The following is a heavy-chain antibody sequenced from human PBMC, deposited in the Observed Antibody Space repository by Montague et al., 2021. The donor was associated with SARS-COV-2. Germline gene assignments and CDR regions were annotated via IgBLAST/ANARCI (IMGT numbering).Heavy chain of an antibody. J-gene: IGHJ6*02. CDR3: ARDPSRQLLLYPVGDYYYGMDD. V-gene: IGHV4-39*07. CDR2: IYYSGST. CDR1: GGSISSSSYY. Sequence: SETLSLTCTVSGGSISSSSYYWGWIRQPPGKGLEWIGSIYYSGSTYYNPSHKSRVTISVDTSKNQFSLKLNSVTAADTAVYYCARDPSRQLLLYPVGDYYYGMDDWGQGTTVTVSS. D-gene: IGHD2-2*02.